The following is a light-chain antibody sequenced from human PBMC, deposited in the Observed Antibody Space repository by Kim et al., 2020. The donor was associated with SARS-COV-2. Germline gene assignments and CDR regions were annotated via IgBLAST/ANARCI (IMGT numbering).Light chain of an antibody. CDR3: NSRGSNDNVL. Sequence: SSELTQDPGVSVALGQTVRITCQGDILRMYFASWYQKKPGQAPLLVLYGNNFRPSGIPDRFSGSSSGTTASLTITGTQAGDEADYYCNSRGSNDNVLFGGGTQLTVL. CDR1: ILRMYF. CDR2: GNN. J-gene: IGLJ2*01. V-gene: IGLV3-19*01.